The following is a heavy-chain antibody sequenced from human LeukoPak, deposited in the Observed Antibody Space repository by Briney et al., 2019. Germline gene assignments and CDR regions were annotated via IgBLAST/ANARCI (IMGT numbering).Heavy chain of an antibody. D-gene: IGHD3-22*01. CDR2: ISGSGGST. Sequence: PGGSLRLSCAASGFTFSSYAMSWVRQAPGKGLEWVSAISGSGGSTYYADSVKGRFTISRDNSKNTPYLQMNSLRAEDTAVYYCAKVVEHYDSSGYWMGFDAFDIWGQGTMVTVSS. CDR1: GFTFSSYA. V-gene: IGHV3-23*01. J-gene: IGHJ3*02. CDR3: AKVVEHYDSSGYWMGFDAFDI.